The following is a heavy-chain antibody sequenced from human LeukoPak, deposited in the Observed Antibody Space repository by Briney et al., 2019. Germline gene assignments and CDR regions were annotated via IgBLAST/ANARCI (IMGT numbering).Heavy chain of an antibody. V-gene: IGHV3-48*02. J-gene: IGHJ3*02. D-gene: IGHD4-17*01. CDR3: ARDSSTTVTGAFDI. CDR1: GFTFSAYS. Sequence: GGSLRLSCAASGFTFSAYSMNWVRQAPGKGLEWVSYISSSISTVYYADSVRGRFTISRDNAKNSLYLQMNSLRDEDTAVYYCARDSSTTVTGAFDIWGQGTMVTVSS. CDR2: ISSSISTV.